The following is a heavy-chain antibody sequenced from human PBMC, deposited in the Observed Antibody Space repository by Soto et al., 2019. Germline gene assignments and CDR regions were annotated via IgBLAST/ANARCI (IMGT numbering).Heavy chain of an antibody. CDR2: ISAYNGNT. J-gene: IGHJ6*04. D-gene: IGHD3-10*01. CDR3: ATYDYGSWIGPLTPQNYYHYGMDV. Sequence: QVQLVQSGAEVKKPGASVKVSCKASGYTFTSYGISWVRQAPVQGLEWMGWISAYNGNTNYAQKLQGRRTMTTDTPTSTAYMELMSLRSTGTAVYYCATYDYGSWIGPLTPQNYYHYGMDVWGEGTTVTVSS. CDR1: GYTFTSYG. V-gene: IGHV1-18*01.